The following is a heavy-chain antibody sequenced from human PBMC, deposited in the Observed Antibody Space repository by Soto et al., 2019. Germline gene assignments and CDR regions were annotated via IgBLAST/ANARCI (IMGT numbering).Heavy chain of an antibody. CDR1: GFSFSTYS. J-gene: IGHJ6*03. D-gene: IGHD3-9*01. CDR2: INEDSTYI. CDR3: VRDFGRYFRTGYMDV. Sequence: EVQLVESGGGLVKPGGSLRLSCAASGFSFSTYSMNWVRQAPGKGLEWVSSINEDSTYIYYAGSVRGRFTISRDNAEDSLYLLLNSLRAEDTVVYYCVRDFGRYFRTGYMDVWGDGATVTVSS. V-gene: IGHV3-21*02.